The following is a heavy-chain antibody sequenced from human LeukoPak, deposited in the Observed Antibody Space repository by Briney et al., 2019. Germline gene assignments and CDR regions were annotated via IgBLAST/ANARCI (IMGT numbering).Heavy chain of an antibody. V-gene: IGHV3-7*01. D-gene: IGHD6-13*01. CDR3: VRGTFSTTWYSDY. CDR1: GFTFNIYW. CDR2: IKQDGSAK. Sequence: GGSLRLSCEASGFTFNIYWMSWVRQAPGQGLEWVANIKQDGSAKYYLDSVRGRFSISRDNARNSLYLQMNSLRAEDTALYYCVRGTFSTTWYSDYWGQGTLVTVSS. J-gene: IGHJ4*02.